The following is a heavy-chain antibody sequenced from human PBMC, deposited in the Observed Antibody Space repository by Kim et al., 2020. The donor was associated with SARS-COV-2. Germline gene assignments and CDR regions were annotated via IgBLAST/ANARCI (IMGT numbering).Heavy chain of an antibody. CDR1: GFTFSNYA. Sequence: GGSLRLSCAASGFTFSNYAMSWVRQAPGKGLEWVSGILGSGTNTYYADAVKGRFTISRDNSKNTLYLQMNGLRAEDTAIYYCAQDRKIGGGRDDYWGQGTLVTVSS. D-gene: IGHD2-15*01. CDR2: ILGSGTNT. J-gene: IGHJ4*02. CDR3: AQDRKIGGGRDDY. V-gene: IGHV3-23*01.